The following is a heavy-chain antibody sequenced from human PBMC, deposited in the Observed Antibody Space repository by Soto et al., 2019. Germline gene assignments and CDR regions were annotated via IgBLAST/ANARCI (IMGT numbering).Heavy chain of an antibody. Sequence: SETMSLTCAVSGGSFTSNNWWTWVRQPPGQGLEWIGEIYRTGSTNYNPSLKSRVTISLDKSENQFSLKVTSLTAADTAVYYCASRDPGTSVDYWGQGTLVTVSS. D-gene: IGHD1-7*01. CDR2: IYRTGST. J-gene: IGHJ4*02. V-gene: IGHV4-4*02. CDR1: GGSFTSNNW. CDR3: ASRDPGTSVDY.